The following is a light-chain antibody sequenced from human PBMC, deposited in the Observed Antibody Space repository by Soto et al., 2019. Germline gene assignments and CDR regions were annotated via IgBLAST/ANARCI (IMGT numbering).Light chain of an antibody. CDR1: SSDVGGYNY. CDR3: SSYTSSSTV. Sequence: QSALTQPASVSGSPGQSITISCTGTSSDVGGYNYVSWYQQHPGKASKLMIYDVSNRPSGVSNRFSGSKSGNTASLTISRLQAEDEADYYCSSYTSSSTVFGGGTKVTVL. J-gene: IGLJ2*01. V-gene: IGLV2-14*01. CDR2: DVS.